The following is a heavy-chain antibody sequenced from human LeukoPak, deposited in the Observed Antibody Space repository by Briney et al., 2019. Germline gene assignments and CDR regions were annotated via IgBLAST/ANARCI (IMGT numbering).Heavy chain of an antibody. J-gene: IGHJ5*02. V-gene: IGHV1-18*01. CDR2: ISAYNGNT. Sequence: EASVKVSCKASGYTFTSYGISWVRQAPGQGLEWMGWISAYNGNTNYAQKLQGRVTMTTDTSTSTAYMDLRSLKSDDTAVYYCARAYYYDSSGYGTFDPWGQGTLVTVSS. D-gene: IGHD3-22*01. CDR1: GYTFTSYG. CDR3: ARAYYYDSSGYGTFDP.